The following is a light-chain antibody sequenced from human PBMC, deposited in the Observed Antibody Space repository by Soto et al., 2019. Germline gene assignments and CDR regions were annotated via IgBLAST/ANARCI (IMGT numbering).Light chain of an antibody. CDR1: IGDVGGYNF. V-gene: IGLV2-14*01. CDR2: DVS. J-gene: IGLJ1*01. Sequence: QSALTQPASVSGSPGQSITISCTGTIGDVGGYNFVSWYQQYPGKAPKLMIYDVSNRPSGVSNRFSGSKSGNTASLTISGLQAEDEADYYCSSYTSSSTGVFGTGTKLTV. CDR3: SSYTSSSTGV.